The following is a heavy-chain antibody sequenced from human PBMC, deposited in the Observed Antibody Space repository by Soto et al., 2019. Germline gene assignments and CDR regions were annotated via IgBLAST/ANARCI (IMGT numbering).Heavy chain of an antibody. J-gene: IGHJ6*03. V-gene: IGHV1-8*01. CDR1: GYTFASCD. CDR2: MNPNSGNT. CDR3: ARVEYGITMVRGVMNYYYYMDV. D-gene: IGHD3-10*01. Sequence: ASVKVSCKASGYTFASCDSRWVRQATGQGLEWMGWMNPNSGNTGYAQKFQGRVTMTRNTSISTAYMELSSLRSEDTAVYYCARVEYGITMVRGVMNYYYYMDVWGKGTTVTVSS.